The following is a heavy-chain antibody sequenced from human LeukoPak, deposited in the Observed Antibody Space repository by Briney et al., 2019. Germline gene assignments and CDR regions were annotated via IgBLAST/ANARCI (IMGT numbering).Heavy chain of an antibody. J-gene: IGHJ6*03. CDR1: GGSISSGGYY. D-gene: IGHD6-13*01. V-gene: IGHV4-30-2*01. CDR3: ASGLAAAGTPIYYYYMDV. CDR2: IYHSGNT. Sequence: SETLSLTCTVSGGSISSGGYYWSWIRQPPGKGLEWVGYIYHSGNTYYNPSLKSRVTVSVDRSKNQFSLNLRSVTAADTAVYYCASGLAAAGTPIYYYYMDVWGNGATVTVSS.